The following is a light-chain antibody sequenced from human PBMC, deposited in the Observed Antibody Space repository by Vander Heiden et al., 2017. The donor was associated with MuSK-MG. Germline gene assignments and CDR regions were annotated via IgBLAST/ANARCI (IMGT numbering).Light chain of an antibody. CDR2: AAS. V-gene: IGKV1-39*01. J-gene: IGKJ2*01. CDR3: QQSDNTPYT. Sequence: DIQMTQSPSSLSASVGDRVTITCRTSQSISSYLNWYQQKPGKAPKLLIYAASSLQSAVPSRFSGSGSGTDFTLTIYKLQPEDFATYYCQQSDNTPYTFGQGTNLEIK. CDR1: QSISSY.